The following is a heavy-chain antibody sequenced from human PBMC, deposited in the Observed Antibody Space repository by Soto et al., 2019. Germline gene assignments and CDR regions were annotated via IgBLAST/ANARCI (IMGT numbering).Heavy chain of an antibody. CDR2: IYYSWGT. J-gene: IGHJ5*02. V-gene: IGHV4-39*01. D-gene: IGHD3-16*02. Sequence: QLQLQESGPGLVKPSETLSLTCTVSGGSISSSTYYWGWIRQPPGKGLEWIGTIYYSWGTYYNPSLKSRVTISVDTSKNQFSLKLSSVTAADTAVYYCARQRWDYIWGSYRPNWFDPWGQGTLVTVSS. CDR3: ARQRWDYIWGSYRPNWFDP. CDR1: GGSISSSTYY.